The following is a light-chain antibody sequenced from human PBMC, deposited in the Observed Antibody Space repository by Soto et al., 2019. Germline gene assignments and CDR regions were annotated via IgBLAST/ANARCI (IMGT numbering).Light chain of an antibody. CDR1: QSVSSSY. CDR2: GAS. Sequence: EIVLTHSPGTLSFSPWERATLSCSAVQSVSSSYLAWYQQKPGQAPRLLIYGASSRATGIPDRFSGSGSGTDFTLTISRLEPEDFAVYYCQQYGSSPPIPFGQGTRLEIK. J-gene: IGKJ5*01. V-gene: IGKV3-20*01. CDR3: QQYGSSPPIP.